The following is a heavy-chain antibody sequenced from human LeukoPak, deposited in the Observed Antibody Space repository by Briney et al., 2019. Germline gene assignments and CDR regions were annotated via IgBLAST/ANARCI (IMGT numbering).Heavy chain of an antibody. D-gene: IGHD5-18*01. V-gene: IGHV3-23*01. CDR1: GFTFSSYA. Sequence: PGGSLRLSCAASGFTFSSYAMSWVRQAPGKGLEWVSAISGSGGSTYYADSVKGRFTISRDNSKNTLYLQMNSLRAEDTAVYYCACSWIQLWFGDYWGQGTLVTVSS. J-gene: IGHJ4*02. CDR2: ISGSGGST. CDR3: ACSWIQLWFGDY.